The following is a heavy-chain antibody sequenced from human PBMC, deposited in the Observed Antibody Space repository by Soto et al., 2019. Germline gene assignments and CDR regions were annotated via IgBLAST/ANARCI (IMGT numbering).Heavy chain of an antibody. CDR2: ISAYNGNT. J-gene: IGHJ6*02. V-gene: IGHV1-18*01. CDR3: ARRSIAAAGTNYYGMDV. D-gene: IGHD6-13*01. Sequence: EASVKVSCKASGYTFTSYGISWVRQAPGQGLEWMGWISAYNGNTNYAQKLQGRVTMTTDTSTSTAYMELRSLRSDDTAVYYCARRSIAAAGTNYYGMDVWGQGTTVTVSS. CDR1: GYTFTSYG.